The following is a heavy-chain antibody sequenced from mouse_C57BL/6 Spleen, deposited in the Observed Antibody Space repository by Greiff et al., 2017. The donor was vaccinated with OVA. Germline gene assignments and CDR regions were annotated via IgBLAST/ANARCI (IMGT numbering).Heavy chain of an antibody. CDR3: ARVGWLLYWYFDV. CDR1: GYTFTSYW. D-gene: IGHD2-3*01. J-gene: IGHJ1*03. CDR2: INPSNGGT. Sequence: QVQLQQPGTELVKPGASVKLSCKASGYTFTSYWMHWVQQRPGQGLEWIGNINPSNGGTNYNEKFKSKATLTVDKSSSTAYMQLSSLTSEDSAVYYCARVGWLLYWYFDVWGTGTTVTVSS. V-gene: IGHV1-53*01.